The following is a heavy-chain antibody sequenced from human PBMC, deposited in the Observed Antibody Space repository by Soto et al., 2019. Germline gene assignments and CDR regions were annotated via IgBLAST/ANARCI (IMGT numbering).Heavy chain of an antibody. J-gene: IGHJ4*02. D-gene: IGHD6-6*01. CDR3: SRRSIAARRGFDY. Sequence: QVQLVQSGAEVKKPGASVKVSCKASGYTFTSYDINWVRQATGQGLEWMGWMNPNSGNTGYAQKFQGRVTKTMNPSISTAYMELSSLRSDDTAVYYCSRRSIAARRGFDYCGQGTLVTVSS. CDR1: GYTFTSYD. V-gene: IGHV1-8*01. CDR2: MNPNSGNT.